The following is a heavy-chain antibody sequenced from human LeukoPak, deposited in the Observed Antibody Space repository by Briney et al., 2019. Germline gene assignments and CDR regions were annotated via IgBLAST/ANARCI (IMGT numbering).Heavy chain of an antibody. CDR3: ARDHTTVTTGWDYYGMDV. CDR1: GFTFSTSV. Sequence: SLRLSCAASGFTFSTSVMHWVRQAPGKGLEWVAIISDDGSDKRYADSVKGRFTISRDNSKNTLYLQMNSLRAEDTAVYYCARDHTTVTTGWDYYGMDVWGQGTTVTVSS. CDR2: ISDDGSDK. J-gene: IGHJ6*02. D-gene: IGHD4-17*01. V-gene: IGHV3-30*07.